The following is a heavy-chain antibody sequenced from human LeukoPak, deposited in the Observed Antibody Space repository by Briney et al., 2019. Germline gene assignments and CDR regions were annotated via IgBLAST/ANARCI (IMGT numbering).Heavy chain of an antibody. V-gene: IGHV3-9*01. CDR2: ISWNSGSI. Sequence: PGGSLRLSCAASGFTFDDYAMHWVRQAPGKGLEWVSGISWNSGSIGYADSVKGRFTISRDNAKNSLYLQMNSLRAEDTALYYCAKARSRQWPYYFDYWGQGTLVTVSS. CDR1: GFTFDDYA. D-gene: IGHD6-19*01. CDR3: AKARSRQWPYYFDY. J-gene: IGHJ4*02.